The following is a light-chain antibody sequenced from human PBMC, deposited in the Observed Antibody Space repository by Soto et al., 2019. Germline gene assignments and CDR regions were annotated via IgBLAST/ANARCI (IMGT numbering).Light chain of an antibody. CDR3: QQYNNWPLT. V-gene: IGKV3-15*01. Sequence: EIVMTQSPATLSVSPWERATLSCRASQSVSSNLAWYQQKPGQAPRLLIYGASTRATGIPARFSGSGSGTEFTLTISSRQSEDFAVYYCQQYNNWPLTFGQGTRLEIK. CDR2: GAS. CDR1: QSVSSN. J-gene: IGKJ5*01.